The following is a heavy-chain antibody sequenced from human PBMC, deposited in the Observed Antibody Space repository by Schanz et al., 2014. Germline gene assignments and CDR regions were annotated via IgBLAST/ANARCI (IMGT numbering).Heavy chain of an antibody. D-gene: IGHD5-18*01. J-gene: IGHJ5*02. V-gene: IGHV4-4*02. Sequence: QVQLQESGPGLVKPSGTLSLTCAVSGGSISSSNWWSWVRQPPGKGLEWIGEIYHSGSTNYKPSLKSRVTIPEDKSKNQFSLKLRSVTAADTAVYYCARRSVSPSGNSYGYVVAWFDPWGQGTLVTVSS. CDR2: IYHSGST. CDR3: ARRSVSPSGNSYGYVVAWFDP. CDR1: GGSISSSNW.